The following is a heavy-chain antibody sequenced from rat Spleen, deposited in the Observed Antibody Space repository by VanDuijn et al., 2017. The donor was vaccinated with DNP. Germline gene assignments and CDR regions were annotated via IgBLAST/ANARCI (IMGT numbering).Heavy chain of an antibody. Sequence: EVQLVESGGGLVQPGRXXKVSCAXXXFSXXXYPXXWVXXXPTRGVEWGGSIRDVGGSTYYRDSVKGRFTISRDNANSTLYLQMDSLRSEDTATYYCARPSYYSGDYFDYWGRGVMVTVSS. CDR3: ARPSYYSGDYFDY. CDR1: XFSXXXYP. J-gene: IGHJ2*01. D-gene: IGHD1-1*01. CDR2: IRDVGGST. V-gene: IGHV5-46*01.